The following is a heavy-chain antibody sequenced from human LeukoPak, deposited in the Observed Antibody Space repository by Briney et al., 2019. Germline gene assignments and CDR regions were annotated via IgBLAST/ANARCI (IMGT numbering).Heavy chain of an antibody. CDR2: INHSGST. J-gene: IGHJ4*02. V-gene: IGHV4-34*01. Sequence: SETLSLTCAVYGGSFSGYYWSWIRQPPGKGLEWIGEINHSGSTNYNPPLKSRVTISVDTSKNQFSLKLSSVTAADTAVYYCASSGYVDYWGQGTLVTVSS. D-gene: IGHD3-22*01. CDR3: ASSGYVDY. CDR1: GGSFSGYY.